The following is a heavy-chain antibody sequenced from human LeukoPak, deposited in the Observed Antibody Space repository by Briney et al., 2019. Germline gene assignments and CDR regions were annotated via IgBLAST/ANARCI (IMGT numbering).Heavy chain of an antibody. CDR1: GFTVSSNY. V-gene: IGHV3-66*01. CDR3: AGCRWNYHYFEH. CDR2: IYSGGST. D-gene: IGHD1-7*01. Sequence: GGSLRLSCAASGFTVSSNYMSWVRQAPGKGLEWVSVIYSGGSTYYADSVKGRFTISRDNSKNTLYLQMNSLGAEDTAVYYCAGCRWNYHYFEHWGQGTLVTVSS. J-gene: IGHJ4*02.